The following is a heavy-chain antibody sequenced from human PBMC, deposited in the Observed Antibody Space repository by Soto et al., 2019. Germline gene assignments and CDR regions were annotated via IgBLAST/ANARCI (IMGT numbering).Heavy chain of an antibody. D-gene: IGHD3-10*01. J-gene: IGHJ6*02. CDR3: ARDQKRRSGFPNSFYYYGMDV. Sequence: QVQLVQSGAEVKKPGASVKVSCKASDYTFRNYGISWVQQAPGQALEWMGWISGYNGNTNYAQKLQGRVTMTTDTSTSTAYMELRSLRSDDTAVYYCARDQKRRSGFPNSFYYYGMDVWGQGTTVTVSS. V-gene: IGHV1-18*01. CDR1: DYTFRNYG. CDR2: ISGYNGNT.